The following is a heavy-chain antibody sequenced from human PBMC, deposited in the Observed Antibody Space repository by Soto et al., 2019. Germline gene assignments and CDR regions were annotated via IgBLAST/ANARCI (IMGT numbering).Heavy chain of an antibody. V-gene: IGHV4-59*08. Sequence: QTQLQESGPGLVKPSETLSLNCTVSGASVSDGYWSWIRQPPGKGLEWIGFMYFGGSFNYNPSLKSRATISVDTSSNQYSLKLTSVTAADTAVYYCARRYYDSTGFAVGTWGQGTLVTVSS. CDR3: ARRYYDSTGFAVGT. J-gene: IGHJ5*02. CDR1: GASVSDGY. D-gene: IGHD3-22*01. CDR2: MYFGGSF.